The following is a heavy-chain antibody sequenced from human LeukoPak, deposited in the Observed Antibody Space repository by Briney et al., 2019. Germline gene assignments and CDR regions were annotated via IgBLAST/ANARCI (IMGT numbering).Heavy chain of an antibody. Sequence: ASVKVSCKASGYTFTSYGISWVRQAPGQGLEWMGWISAYNGNTNYAQKLQGRVNMTTDTSTSTAYMELRSLRSDDTAVYYCARSSITMVRGAMELCYWGQGTLVTVSS. J-gene: IGHJ4*02. CDR3: ARSSITMVRGAMELCY. V-gene: IGHV1-18*01. CDR1: GYTFTSYG. D-gene: IGHD3-10*01. CDR2: ISAYNGNT.